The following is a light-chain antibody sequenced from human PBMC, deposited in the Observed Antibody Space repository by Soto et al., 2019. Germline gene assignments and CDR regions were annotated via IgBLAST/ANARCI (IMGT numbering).Light chain of an antibody. CDR2: AAS. CDR1: QSIGTN. CDR3: QHYYNWPRT. Sequence: EIVMTQSPATLSVSPGERTTLSCRASQSIGTNLAWYQQKPGQAPRLLIYAASTRATGIPATFSGSGSGTAFSLTIISLQSEDFAVYYCQHYYNWPRTFGQGTKVDIK. J-gene: IGKJ1*01. V-gene: IGKV3-15*01.